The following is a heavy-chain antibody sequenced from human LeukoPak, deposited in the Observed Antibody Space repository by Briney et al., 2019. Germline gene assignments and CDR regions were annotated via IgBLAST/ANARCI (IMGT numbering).Heavy chain of an antibody. D-gene: IGHD3-10*01. V-gene: IGHV3-21*01. CDR1: GFTFSSYS. J-gene: IGHJ5*02. CDR2: ISSSSYI. CDR3: ARSPEVLLWFGELTPPGNYWFDP. Sequence: GGSLRLSCAASGFTFSSYSMNWVRQAPGKGLEWVSSISSSSYIYYADSVKGRFTISRDNAKNSLYLQMNSLRAEDTAVYYCARSPEVLLWFGELTPPGNYWFDPWGQGTLVTVSS.